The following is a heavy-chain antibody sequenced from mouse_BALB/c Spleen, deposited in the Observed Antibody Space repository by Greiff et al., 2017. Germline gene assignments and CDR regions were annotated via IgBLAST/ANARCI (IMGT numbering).Heavy chain of an antibody. Sequence: EVQLAESGGGLVQPGGSRKLSCAASGFTFSSFGMHWVRQAPEKGLEWVAYISSGSSTIYYADTVKGRFTISRDNPKNTLFLQMTSLRSEDTAMYYCAREGITHYFDYWGQGTTLTVSS. V-gene: IGHV5-17*02. D-gene: IGHD2-4*01. CDR2: ISSGSSTI. CDR3: AREGITHYFDY. CDR1: GFTFSSFG. J-gene: IGHJ2*01.